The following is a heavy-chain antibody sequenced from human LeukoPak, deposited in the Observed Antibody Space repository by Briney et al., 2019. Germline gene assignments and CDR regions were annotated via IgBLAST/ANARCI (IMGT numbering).Heavy chain of an antibody. D-gene: IGHD2-2*02. CDR3: ARGDYCSSTSCYTEPFDP. J-gene: IGHJ5*02. V-gene: IGHV4-59*08. CDR2: IYYSGST. CDR1: GGSISSYY. Sequence: SETLSLTCTVSGGSISSYYWSWIRQPPGKGLEWIGYIYYSGSTNYNPSLKSRVTISVDTSKNQFSLKLSSVTAADTAVCYCARGDYCSSTSCYTEPFDPWGQGTLVTVSS.